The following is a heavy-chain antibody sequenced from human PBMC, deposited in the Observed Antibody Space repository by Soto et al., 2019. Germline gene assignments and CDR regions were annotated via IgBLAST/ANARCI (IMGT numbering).Heavy chain of an antibody. CDR1: GGSFSGYY. V-gene: IGHV4-34*01. D-gene: IGHD4-4*01. J-gene: IGHJ4*01. CDR2: INHSGST. Sequence: QVQLQQWGAGLLKPSETLSLTCAVYGGSFSGYYWSWIRQPPGKGLEWIGEINHSGSTNYNPSLKSRVTISVDTSKNQFSLKLSSVTVAHTAVSYCARVEGVQYRCNYHIRAGGFDYCVQGTLVTVSS. CDR3: ARVEGVQYRCNYHIRAGGFDY.